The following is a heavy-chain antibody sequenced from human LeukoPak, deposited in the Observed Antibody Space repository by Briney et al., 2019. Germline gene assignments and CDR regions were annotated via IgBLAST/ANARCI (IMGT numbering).Heavy chain of an antibody. D-gene: IGHD3-22*01. CDR3: ASQIGTYYYDSSGYSRFDY. V-gene: IGHV4-59*08. J-gene: IGHJ4*02. CDR1: GGSINSYY. Sequence: PSETLSLTCTVSGGSINSYYWNWIRQPPGKGLEWIGSIYHSGSTYYNPSLKSRVTISVDTSKNQFSLKLSSVTAADTAVYYCASQIGTYYYDSSGYSRFDYWGQGTLVTVSS. CDR2: IYHSGST.